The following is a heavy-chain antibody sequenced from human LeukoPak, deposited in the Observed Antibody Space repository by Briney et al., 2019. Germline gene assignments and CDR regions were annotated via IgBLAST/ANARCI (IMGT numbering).Heavy chain of an antibody. CDR2: IPYDGGNK. CDR3: AKDPAYCGGDCYLIPYYGMDV. CDR1: RLMFSSYG. J-gene: IGHJ6*02. Sequence: PGGALRLSCTASRLMFSSYGIHWVRQAPGKGLEWVAFIPYDGGNKYYADSVKGRFTISRDNSKNTLYLQMNSLRAEDTAVYYCAKDPAYCGGDCYLIPYYGMDVWGQGTTVTVSS. V-gene: IGHV3-30*02. D-gene: IGHD2-21*02.